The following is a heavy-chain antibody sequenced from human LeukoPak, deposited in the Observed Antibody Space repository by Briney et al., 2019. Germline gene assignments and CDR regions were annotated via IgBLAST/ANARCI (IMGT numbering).Heavy chain of an antibody. Sequence: SETLSLTCTVSGGSISSSSYYWGWIRQPPGKGLEWIGEIYHTGITKYSPSLKSRVTISVDKSKNQFSLNVTSVTAADTAIYYCARVFELGMNAVDLWGQGTMVTVSS. D-gene: IGHD7-27*01. J-gene: IGHJ3*01. V-gene: IGHV4-39*07. CDR1: GGSISSSSYY. CDR3: ARVFELGMNAVDL. CDR2: IYHTGIT.